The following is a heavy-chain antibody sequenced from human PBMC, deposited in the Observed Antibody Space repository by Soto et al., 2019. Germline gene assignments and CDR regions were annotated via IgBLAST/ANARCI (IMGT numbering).Heavy chain of an antibody. D-gene: IGHD3-10*01. CDR1: GGSISGYY. CDR2: INHSGST. Sequence: QVQLQQWGAGLLKPSETLSLTCAVYGGSISGYYWSWIRQPPGKGLEWIGEINHSGSTNYNPSLKSRVTISVDTSKNQFSLKLSSVTAADTAVYYCARGDGGFGELYWFDPWGQGTLVTVSS. CDR3: ARGDGGFGELYWFDP. J-gene: IGHJ5*02. V-gene: IGHV4-34*01.